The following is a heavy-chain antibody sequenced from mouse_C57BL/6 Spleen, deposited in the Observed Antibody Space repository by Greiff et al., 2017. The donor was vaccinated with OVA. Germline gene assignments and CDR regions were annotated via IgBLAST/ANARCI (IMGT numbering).Heavy chain of an antibody. CDR2: ISYDGSN. Sequence: EVQLQESGPGLVKPSQSLSLTCSVTGYSITSGYYWNWIRQFPGNKLEWMGYISYDGSNNYNPSLKNRISITRYTSKNQYFLKLNSVTTEDTATYYCARKDGYDAMDYWGQGTSVTVSS. J-gene: IGHJ4*01. CDR1: GYSITSGYY. CDR3: ARKDGYDAMDY. V-gene: IGHV3-6*01. D-gene: IGHD2-3*01.